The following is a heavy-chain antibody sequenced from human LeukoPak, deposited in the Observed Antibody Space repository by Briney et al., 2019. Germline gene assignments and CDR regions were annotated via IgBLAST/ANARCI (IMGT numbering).Heavy chain of an antibody. V-gene: IGHV1-8*01. J-gene: IGHJ4*02. CDR2: MNPKSGNT. CDR3: VRGRFRWELEIRDFDY. Sequence: ASVKASCKTSGYTFTSYDINWVRQAAGQGLEWMGWMNPKSGNTGYAQKFQGRVTMTRDTSISTVYMQLSGLGSEDTAVYYCVRGRFRWELEIRDFDYWGQGTLVTVSP. D-gene: IGHD1-7*01. CDR1: GYTFTSYD.